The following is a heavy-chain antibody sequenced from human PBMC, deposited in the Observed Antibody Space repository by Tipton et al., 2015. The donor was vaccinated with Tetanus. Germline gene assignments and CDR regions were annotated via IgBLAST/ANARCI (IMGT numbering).Heavy chain of an antibody. J-gene: IGHJ6*02. D-gene: IGHD3-3*01. Sequence: QSGAEVKKPGASVKVSCKASGYTFTGYYIHWVQQAPGQGLEWMGWINPDSGGTNSAQKFQGRVTMTRDTSISTAYMELSRLRSDDTAVYYCARAGPQATFGVKYGMDVWGQGTTVTVSS. CDR3: ARAGPQATFGVKYGMDV. CDR1: GYTFTGYY. V-gene: IGHV1-2*02. CDR2: INPDSGGT.